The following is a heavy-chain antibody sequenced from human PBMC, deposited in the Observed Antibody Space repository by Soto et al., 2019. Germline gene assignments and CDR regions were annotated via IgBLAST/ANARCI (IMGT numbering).Heavy chain of an antibody. J-gene: IGHJ5*02. V-gene: IGHV1-18*01. Sequence: QVQLVQSGAEVKKPGASVKVSCKASGYTFTSYGISWVRQAPGQGLEWMGWISAYNGNTNYAQKLQGRVTMTTDTSTSTVYLELRTLRSDDTAVYHCARVKRFGVTWDPCDHGTLVTVSS. D-gene: IGHD3-10*01. CDR3: ARVKRFGVTWDP. CDR2: ISAYNGNT. CDR1: GYTFTSYG.